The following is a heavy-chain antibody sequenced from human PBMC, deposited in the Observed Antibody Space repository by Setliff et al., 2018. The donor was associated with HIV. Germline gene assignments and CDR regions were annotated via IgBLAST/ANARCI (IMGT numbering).Heavy chain of an antibody. CDR2: IYYSGTT. CDR3: DV. Sequence: SETLSLTCTVSGGSISGSDYYWAWIRQPPGKGLEWIGSIYYSGTTYYNPSLKSRVTISVDTAVYYCARRSIVGVTRGYYYYALDVWGQGTTVTVSS. CDR1: GGSISGSDYY. D-gene: IGHD1-26*01. V-gene: IGHV4-39*01. J-gene: IGHJ6*02.